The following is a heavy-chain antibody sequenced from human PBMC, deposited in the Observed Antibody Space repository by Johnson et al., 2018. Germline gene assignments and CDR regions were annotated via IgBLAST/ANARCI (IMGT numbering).Heavy chain of an antibody. Sequence: VQLQESGGGLVQPGGSLRLSCAASGFTVSSNYMSWVRQAQGKGLGWVSVIYSGGSPYYSDSVKGRFTISRDNSKNTLYLQMNSLKGEDLAVYYCARVIKWGQDAFDIWGQGTMVTVSS. V-gene: IGHV3-53*01. CDR2: IYSGGSP. J-gene: IGHJ3*02. CDR1: GFTVSSNY. CDR3: ARVIKWGQDAFDI. D-gene: IGHD2-8*01.